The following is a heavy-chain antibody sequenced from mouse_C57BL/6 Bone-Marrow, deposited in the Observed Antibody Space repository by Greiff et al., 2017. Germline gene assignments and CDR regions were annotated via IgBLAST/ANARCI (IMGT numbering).Heavy chain of an antibody. CDR1: GYSITSDY. CDR3: ARGGTGKAMDY. CDR2: ISYSGST. V-gene: IGHV3-8*01. Sequence: EVQLVESGPGLAKPSQSLSLTCSVTGYSITSDYWNWIRHFPGNKLEYMGYISYSGSTYYNPSLKSRISITRATSKNQYYLQLTSVTTEDTTTEYCARGGTGKAMDYWGQGTSVTVAS. D-gene: IGHD2-14*01. J-gene: IGHJ4*01.